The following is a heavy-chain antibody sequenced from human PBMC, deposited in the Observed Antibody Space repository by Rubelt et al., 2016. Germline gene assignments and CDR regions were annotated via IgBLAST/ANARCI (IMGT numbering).Heavy chain of an antibody. CDR3: ARSKDTAMVTDADWYFDL. Sequence: QVQLVQSGAEVKKPGASVKVSCKASGYTFTSYALHLVRQAPGQRLEWLGWHNAGHGNTNYSQKFQGRVTITRDTAARTAYRELSSLRSEDTAVYYCARSKDTAMVTDADWYFDLWGRGTLVTVSS. J-gene: IGHJ2*01. CDR2: HNAGHGNT. V-gene: IGHV1-3*01. D-gene: IGHD5-18*01. CDR1: GYTFTSYA.